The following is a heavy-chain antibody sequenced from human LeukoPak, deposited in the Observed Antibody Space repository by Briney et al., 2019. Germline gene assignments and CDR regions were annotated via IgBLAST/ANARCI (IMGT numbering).Heavy chain of an antibody. J-gene: IGHJ4*02. CDR3: SVGGHFDY. V-gene: IGHV3-49*04. CDR2: IRSKAYGGTT. D-gene: IGHD1-26*01. Sequence: GGSLRLSCTASGFAFGDFTMSWARQAPEKGLEWVGFIRSKAYGGTTEYAASVKGRFSISRDDSKNIVYLQMNSLRTDDTAVYYCSVGGHFDYWGQGTLVTVSS. CDR1: GFAFGDFT.